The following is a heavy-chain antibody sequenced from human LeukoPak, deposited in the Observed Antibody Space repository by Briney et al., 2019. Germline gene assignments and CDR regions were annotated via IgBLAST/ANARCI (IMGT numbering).Heavy chain of an antibody. J-gene: IGHJ4*02. V-gene: IGHV3-7*01. Sequence: GGSLRLSCEASGFPFSSYWMAWVRQAPGKGLEWVANINPAGSDTYYVDSVKGRFTISRDNAKKSTFLQMNSLRVEETALYYCVRWGVAADMQDWGQGTLVTVSS. CDR1: GFPFSSYW. CDR2: INPAGSDT. CDR3: VRWGVAADMQD. D-gene: IGHD2-2*01.